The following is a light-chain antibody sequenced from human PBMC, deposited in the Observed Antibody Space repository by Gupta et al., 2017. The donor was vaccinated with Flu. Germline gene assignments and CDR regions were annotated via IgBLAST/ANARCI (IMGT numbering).Light chain of an antibody. CDR2: DDT. CDR1: NIGTKS. V-gene: IGLV3-21*02. Sequence: SYVLTQPPAVSVAPGQTARITCGGNNIGTKSVHWYQQRPGQAPVLVVYDDTDRPSGIPARFSGSNSGNTATLTIVRVEAGDEADYYCQVWESSSAHPVVFGGGTKLAVL. J-gene: IGLJ2*01. CDR3: QVWESSSAHPVV.